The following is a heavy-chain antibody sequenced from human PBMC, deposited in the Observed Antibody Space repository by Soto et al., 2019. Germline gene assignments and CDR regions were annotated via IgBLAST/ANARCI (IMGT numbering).Heavy chain of an antibody. CDR2: IKHDGSVQ. CDR3: ARATYSNAWYRFDL. D-gene: IGHD4-4*01. J-gene: IGHJ4*02. V-gene: IGHV3-7*03. CDR1: GFKFRGDW. Sequence: GSLPLSYDDSGFKFRGDWMSWVRQASGKGLGWVADIKHDGSVQYYVDSVKGRFTISRDNAKKLLYLQMNGLRAEDTALYYCARATYSNAWYRFDLWGQGTLVTVSS.